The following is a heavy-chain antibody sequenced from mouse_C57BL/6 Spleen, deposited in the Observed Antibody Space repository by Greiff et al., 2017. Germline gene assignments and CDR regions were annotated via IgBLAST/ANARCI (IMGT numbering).Heavy chain of an antibody. CDR3: ARWGQSAYWYFDV. J-gene: IGHJ1*03. CDR2: INPNNGGT. Sequence: VHVKQSGPELVKPGASVKIPCKASGYTFTDYNMDWVKQSHGKSLEWIGDINPNNGGTIYNQKFKGKATLTVDKSSSTAYMELRSLTSEDTAVYYCARWGQSAYWYFDVWGTGTTVTVSS. V-gene: IGHV1-18*01. CDR1: GYTFTDYN. D-gene: IGHD3-3*01.